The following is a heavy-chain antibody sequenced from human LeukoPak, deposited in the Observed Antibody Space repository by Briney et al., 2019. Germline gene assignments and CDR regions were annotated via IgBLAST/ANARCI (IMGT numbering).Heavy chain of an antibody. J-gene: IGHJ6*04. Sequence: PSETLSLTCTVSGGSISGSSYYWGWIRQPPGKGLEWIGRIYTSGSTNYNPSLKSRVTMSVDTSKNQFSLKLSSVTAADTAVYYCARDQEVMDVWGKGTTVTVSS. CDR1: GGSISGSSYY. CDR3: ARDQEVMDV. V-gene: IGHV4-39*07. CDR2: IYTSGST.